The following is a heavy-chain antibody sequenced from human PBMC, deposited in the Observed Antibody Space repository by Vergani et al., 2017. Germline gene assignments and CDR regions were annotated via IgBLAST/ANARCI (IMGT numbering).Heavy chain of an antibody. J-gene: IGHJ3*02. V-gene: IGHV3-53*01. CDR1: GFTVSSNY. CDR3: ASGWVGTYYPAPDAFDI. D-gene: IGHD1-26*01. CDR2: IYSGGST. Sequence: EVQLVESRGGLIQPGGSLRLSCAASGFTVSSNYMSWVRQAPGKGLEWVSVIYSGGSTYYADSVKGRFTISRDNSKNTLYLQMNSLRAEDTAVYYCASGWVGTYYPAPDAFDIWGQGTMVTVSS.